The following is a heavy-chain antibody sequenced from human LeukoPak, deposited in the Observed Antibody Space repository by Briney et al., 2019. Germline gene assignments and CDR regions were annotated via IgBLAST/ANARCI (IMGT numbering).Heavy chain of an antibody. V-gene: IGHV1-18*01. D-gene: IGHD3-22*01. CDR2: ISAYNGNT. Sequence: GASVKVSCKASGYTFTSYGISWVRQAPGQGLEWMGWISAYNGNTNYAQKLQGRVTMTTDTSTSTAYMELRSLRSDDTAVYYCARDQGYYYDSSGYPFVYWGQGTLVTVSS. J-gene: IGHJ4*02. CDR3: ARDQGYYYDSSGYPFVY. CDR1: GYTFTSYG.